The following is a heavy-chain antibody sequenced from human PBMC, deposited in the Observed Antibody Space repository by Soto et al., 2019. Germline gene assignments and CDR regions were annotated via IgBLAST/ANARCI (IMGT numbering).Heavy chain of an antibody. CDR2: IYRSGVT. CDR1: GDSSSTSTYS. D-gene: IGHD6-19*01. CDR3: AGTPYTSGLRFDP. V-gene: IGHV4-30-2*01. Sequence: PSETLSLTCSFSGDSSSTSTYSWSWIRQPPGKALEWVGFIYRSGVTSYNPSLKSLVSISLETSNNQCSLKLGSVTAADTAVYYCAGTPYTSGLRFDPWGPGTLVTVSS. J-gene: IGHJ5*02.